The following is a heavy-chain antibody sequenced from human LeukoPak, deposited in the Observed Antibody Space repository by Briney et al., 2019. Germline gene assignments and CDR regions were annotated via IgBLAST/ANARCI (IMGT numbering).Heavy chain of an antibody. CDR1: GYTFIGYY. V-gene: IGHV1-2*06. CDR3: ARGSDIVVIDI. Sequence: ASVKVPCKASGYTFIGYYMHWVRQAPGQGLEWMGRINPNSGGTNYAQKFQGRVTMTRDTSISTAYMELSRLSSDDTAVYYCARGSDIVVIDIWGQGTMVTVSS. J-gene: IGHJ3*02. CDR2: INPNSGGT. D-gene: IGHD2-2*01.